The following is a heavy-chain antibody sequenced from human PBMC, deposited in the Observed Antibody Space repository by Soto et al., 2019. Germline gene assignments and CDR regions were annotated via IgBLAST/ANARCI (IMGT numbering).Heavy chain of an antibody. CDR2: ISYDGNKK. CDR1: GLIFKNYA. V-gene: IGHV3-30-3*01. D-gene: IGHD3-3*02. CDR3: ARDALSPSGGCYS. J-gene: IGHJ4*02. Sequence: QEQLVESGGGVVQPGRSLRLSCVASGLIFKNYAMHWVRQAPGKGLEWVGVISYDGNKKFYADSVKGRFTISRDISKNTLYLHMNSLRVEDTAVYYCARDALSPSGGCYSWGQGTLVTVSS.